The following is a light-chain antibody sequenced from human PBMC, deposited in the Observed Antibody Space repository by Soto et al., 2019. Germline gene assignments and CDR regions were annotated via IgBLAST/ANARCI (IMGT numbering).Light chain of an antibody. CDR3: QQRSNWPPWT. V-gene: IGKV3-11*01. J-gene: IGKJ1*01. Sequence: EIVLTQSPGTLSLSPGERVTLSCRASQSVSSYLAWYQQKPGQAPRLLIYDASNRATGIPARFSGSGSGTDFTLTISSLEPEDFAVYYCQQRSNWPPWTFGQGTKVDI. CDR2: DAS. CDR1: QSVSSY.